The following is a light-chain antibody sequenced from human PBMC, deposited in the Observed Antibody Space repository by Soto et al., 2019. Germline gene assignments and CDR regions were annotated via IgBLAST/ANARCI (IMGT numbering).Light chain of an antibody. CDR1: SSNIGTNY. CDR3: ASWDGSLNAVL. J-gene: IGLJ2*01. V-gene: IGLV1-44*01. CDR2: YND. Sequence: QSALTQPPSASGTPGQRVTMSCSGSSSNIGTNYVNWYLQLPGTAPKLLIYYNDQRPSGVPDRFSGSKSGSSASLAISGLQSEDEADYYCASWDGSLNAVLFGGGTQLTVL.